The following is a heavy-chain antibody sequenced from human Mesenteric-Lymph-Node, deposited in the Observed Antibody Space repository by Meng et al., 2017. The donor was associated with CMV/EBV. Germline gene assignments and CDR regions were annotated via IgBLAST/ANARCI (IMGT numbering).Heavy chain of an antibody. CDR3: ARRGTFWSGAQSRFDP. J-gene: IGHJ5*02. CDR2: IYYSGTT. V-gene: IGHV4-39*01. CDR1: GGSISRTSYY. Sequence: SETLSLTCTVSGGSISRTSYYWGWIRQPPGKGLEWVGSIYYSGTTYFNPSLKSRVTISLDTSKNQFSLKLSSVTAADTAVYYCARRGTFWSGAQSRFDPWGQGTLVTVSS. D-gene: IGHD3-3*01.